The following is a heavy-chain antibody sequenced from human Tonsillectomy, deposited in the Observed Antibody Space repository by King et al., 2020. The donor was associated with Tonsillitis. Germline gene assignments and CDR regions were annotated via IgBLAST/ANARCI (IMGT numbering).Heavy chain of an antibody. CDR1: GYTFTAYY. CDR3: ATGGSGWYWVY. D-gene: IGHD6-19*01. CDR2: INPKSGGT. V-gene: IGHV1-2*02. Sequence: QLVQSGAEVKKPGASGRVSCKASGYTFTAYYIHWVRQAPGQGLEWMGWINPKSGGTTYTQKFQGRVTRTRDTSISPAYMELSRLRSADAAVYYCATGGSGWYWVYWGQGTLVTVSS. J-gene: IGHJ4*02.